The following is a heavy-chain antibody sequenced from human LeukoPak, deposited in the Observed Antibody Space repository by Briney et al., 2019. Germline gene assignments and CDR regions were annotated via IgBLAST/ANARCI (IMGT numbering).Heavy chain of an antibody. V-gene: IGHV4-34*01. J-gene: IGHJ5*02. CDR1: GYSISSGYY. CDR3: ARPPIRYSGWFDP. D-gene: IGHD3-9*01. CDR2: INHSGST. Sequence: SETLSLTCTVSGYSISSGYYWSWIRQPPGKGLEWIGEINHSGSTNYNPSLKSRVTISVDTSKNQFSLKLSSVTAADTAVYYCARPPIRYSGWFDPWGQGTLVTVSS.